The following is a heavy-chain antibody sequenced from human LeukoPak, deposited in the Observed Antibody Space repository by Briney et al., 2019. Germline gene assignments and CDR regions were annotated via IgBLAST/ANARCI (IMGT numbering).Heavy chain of an antibody. J-gene: IGHJ6*02. CDR3: ARVYGDPFYYYGMDV. Sequence: SETLSLTCTVSGGSISSYYWSWIRQPAGKGLEWIVRIYTSGSTNYNPSLKSRVTMSVDTSKNQFSLKLSSVTAADTAVYYCARVYGDPFYYYGMDVWGQGTTVTVSS. CDR1: GGSISSYY. CDR2: IYTSGST. V-gene: IGHV4-4*07. D-gene: IGHD7-27*01.